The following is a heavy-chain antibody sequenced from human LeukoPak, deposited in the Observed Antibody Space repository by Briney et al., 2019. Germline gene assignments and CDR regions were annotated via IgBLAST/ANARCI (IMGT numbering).Heavy chain of an antibody. CDR2: ISYDGSNK. J-gene: IGHJ4*02. D-gene: IGHD3-3*01. CDR1: GFTFSTYG. CDR3: AKIPWVFGVVSPFDY. Sequence: GGSLRLSCAASGFTFSTYGMHWVRQAPGKGLEWVAVISYDGSNKYYADSVKGRFTISRDNSKNTLYLQMNSLRAEDTAVYYCAKIPWVFGVVSPFDYWGQGTLVTVSS. V-gene: IGHV3-30*18.